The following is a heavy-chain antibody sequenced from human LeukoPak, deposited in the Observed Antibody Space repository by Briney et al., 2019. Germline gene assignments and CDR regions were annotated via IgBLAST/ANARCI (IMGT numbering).Heavy chain of an antibody. CDR3: ASLRDYFDY. J-gene: IGHJ4*02. Sequence: GGSLRLSCAASGFTFSSYSMNWVRQAPGKGLEWVAVISYDGSNKYYADSVKGRFTISRDNSKNTLYLQMNSLRAEDTAVYYCASLRDYFDYWGQGTLVTVSS. CDR2: ISYDGSNK. V-gene: IGHV3-30*03. CDR1: GFTFSSYS.